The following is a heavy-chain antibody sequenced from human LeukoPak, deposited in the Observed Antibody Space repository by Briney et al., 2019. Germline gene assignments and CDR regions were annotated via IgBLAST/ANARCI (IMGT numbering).Heavy chain of an antibody. V-gene: IGHV3-21*01. CDR3: AKALYSGTYSAFDI. CDR2: ISSSSSYI. CDR1: GFTFSSYS. D-gene: IGHD1-26*01. J-gene: IGHJ3*02. Sequence: PGGSLRLSCAASGFTFSSYSMNWVRQAPGKGLEWVSSISSSSSYIYYADSVKGRFTISRDNSKNTLYLQMNSLRAEDTAVYYCAKALYSGTYSAFDIWGQGTMVTVSS.